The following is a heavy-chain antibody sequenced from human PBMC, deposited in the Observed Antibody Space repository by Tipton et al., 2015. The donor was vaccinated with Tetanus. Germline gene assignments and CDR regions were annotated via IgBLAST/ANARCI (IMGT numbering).Heavy chain of an antibody. CDR2: IYYTGST. V-gene: IGHV4-59*01. J-gene: IGHJ4*02. D-gene: IGHD3-3*01. CDR1: GGSISSYN. CDR3: AREESFWSGFLN. Sequence: TLSLTCTVSGGSISSYNWSWIRQPPGKGLEWIGYIYYTGSTSYNPSLESRVTISADTPKNQFSLKLSSVTAADTAVYYCAREESFWSGFLNWGQGALVTVSS.